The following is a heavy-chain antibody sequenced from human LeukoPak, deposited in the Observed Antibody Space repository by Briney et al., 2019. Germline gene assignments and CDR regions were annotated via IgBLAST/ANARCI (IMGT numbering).Heavy chain of an antibody. V-gene: IGHV4-4*07. J-gene: IGHJ4*02. CDR2: IYTSGST. CDR1: GGSISSYY. D-gene: IGHD3-22*01. CDR3: ARAHAARYYDSSGYEFDY. Sequence: SETLSLTCTVSGGSISSYYWSWIRQPAGKGLEWIGRIYTSGSTNYNPSLTSRVTMSVDTSKNQFSLKLSSVTAADTAVYYCARAHAARYYDSSGYEFDYWGQGTLVTVSS.